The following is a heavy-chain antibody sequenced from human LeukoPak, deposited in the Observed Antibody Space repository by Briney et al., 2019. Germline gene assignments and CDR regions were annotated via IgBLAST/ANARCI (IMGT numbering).Heavy chain of an antibody. CDR3: ARERVDIVATICYYGMDV. CDR2: INPNSGGT. D-gene: IGHD5-12*01. Sequence: GASVKVSFKASGYTFTVYYMHWVRQAPGQGLEWMGWINPNSGGTNYAQKFQGRVTMTRDTSISTAYMELSRLRSDDTAVYYCARERVDIVATICYYGMDVWGQGTTVSVSS. V-gene: IGHV1-2*02. J-gene: IGHJ6*02. CDR1: GYTFTVYY.